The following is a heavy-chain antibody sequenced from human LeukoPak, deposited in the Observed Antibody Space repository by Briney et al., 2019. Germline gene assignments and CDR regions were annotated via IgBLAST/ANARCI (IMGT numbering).Heavy chain of an antibody. J-gene: IGHJ4*02. Sequence: SGPTLVKPTQTLTLTCTFSGFSLSTSGVGVGLIRQPPGKALEWLALIYWNDDKRYSPSLKSRLTITKDTSKNQVVLTMTNMDPVDTATYYCAHSPLSYYDFWSGYSNTYYFDYWGQGTLVTVSS. V-gene: IGHV2-5*01. CDR1: GFSLSTSGVG. CDR2: IYWNDDK. CDR3: AHSPLSYYDFWSGYSNTYYFDY. D-gene: IGHD3-3*01.